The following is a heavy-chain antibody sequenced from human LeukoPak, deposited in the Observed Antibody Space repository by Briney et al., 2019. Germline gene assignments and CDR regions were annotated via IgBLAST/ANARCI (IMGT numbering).Heavy chain of an antibody. V-gene: IGHV4-30-4*08. Sequence: SETLSLTCTVSGGSISSGDYYWSWIRQPPGKGLEWIGYIYYSGSTYYNPSLKSRVTISVDTSKNQFSLKLSSVTAADTAVYYCARVLSSAGSLKGHACDIWGQGTMVTVSS. CDR3: ARVLSSAGSLKGHACDI. J-gene: IGHJ3*02. CDR2: IYYSGST. CDR1: GGSISSGDYY. D-gene: IGHD1-14*01.